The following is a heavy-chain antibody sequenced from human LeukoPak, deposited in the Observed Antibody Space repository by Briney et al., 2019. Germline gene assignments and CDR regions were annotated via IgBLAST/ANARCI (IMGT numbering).Heavy chain of an antibody. J-gene: IGHJ4*02. CDR3: ARGAYCSGGNCYSGRIGF. Sequence: ASVKVSCKASGYTFTAYYIHWVRQAPGQGLEWMGWVNAGNGNTEYSQEFQGRFTISRDTSASTSYLDLSSLRSEDTAVYYCARGAYCSGGNCYSGRIGFWGQGTLVTVSS. CDR1: GYTFTAYY. V-gene: IGHV1-3*03. D-gene: IGHD2-15*01. CDR2: VNAGNGNT.